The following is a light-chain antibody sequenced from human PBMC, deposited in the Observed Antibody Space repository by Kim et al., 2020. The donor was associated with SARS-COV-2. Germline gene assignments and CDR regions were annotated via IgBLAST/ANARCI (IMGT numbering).Light chain of an antibody. CDR3: QQYGSSAWT. CDR1: QSVRSSY. J-gene: IGKJ1*01. CDR2: GAS. Sequence: EIVLTQSPGTLSLSPGERATLSCRASQSVRSSYLAWYQQKPGQAPRLLIYGASSRATGIPDRFSGSGSGTDFTLTISRLEPEDFAVYYCQQYGSSAWTFGHGTKVDIK. V-gene: IGKV3-20*01.